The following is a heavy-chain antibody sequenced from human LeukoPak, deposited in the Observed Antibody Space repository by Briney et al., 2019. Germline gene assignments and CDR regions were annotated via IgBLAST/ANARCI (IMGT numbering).Heavy chain of an antibody. CDR3: ARVLLGYYGLWSGYVTDY. CDR1: GFTFSTYE. D-gene: IGHD3-3*01. J-gene: IGHJ4*02. Sequence: QAGGSLRLSCAASGFTFSTYEMNWFRQAPGKGLEWVAYINSRGSPVYYADAVKGRFTISRDNVKNSLYLQMNGLRAEDTAVYYCARVLLGYYGLWSGYVTDYWGQGTLVSVSS. CDR2: INSRGSPV. V-gene: IGHV3-48*03.